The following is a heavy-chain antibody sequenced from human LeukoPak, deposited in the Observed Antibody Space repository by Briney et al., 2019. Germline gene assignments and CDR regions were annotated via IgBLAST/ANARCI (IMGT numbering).Heavy chain of an antibody. CDR3: AKDPVDVLVVVAATPGAIDY. D-gene: IGHD2-15*01. Sequence: GGSLRLSCAASGFTFSSYGMHWVRQAPGKGLEWVAFIRYDGSNKYYADSVKGRFTISRDNSKNTLYLQMNSLRAEDTAVYYCAKDPVDVLVVVAATPGAIDYWGQGTLVTVSS. J-gene: IGHJ4*02. CDR2: IRYDGSNK. CDR1: GFTFSSYG. V-gene: IGHV3-30*02.